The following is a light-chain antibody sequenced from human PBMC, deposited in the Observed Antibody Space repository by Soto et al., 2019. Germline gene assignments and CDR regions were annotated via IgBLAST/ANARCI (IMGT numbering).Light chain of an antibody. Sequence: QSVLTQPASVSGSPGQSITISCTGTSSDVGGYNYVSWYQQHPGKAPKLMIYEVSNRPSGVSHRFSGSKYGNTASLIISGQQAEDDADYYCFSYRTSTTLVFGGGTKLTVL. CDR2: EVS. CDR1: SSDVGGYNY. J-gene: IGLJ2*01. V-gene: IGLV2-14*01. CDR3: FSYRTSTTLV.